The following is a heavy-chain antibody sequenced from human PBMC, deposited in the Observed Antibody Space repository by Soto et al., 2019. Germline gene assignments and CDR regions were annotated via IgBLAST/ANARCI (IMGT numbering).Heavy chain of an antibody. J-gene: IGHJ5*02. CDR2: IFYLGSS. CDR3: ARHYLALRKNNWFHP. CDR1: CDSIISSDFY. D-gene: IGHD3-3*02. Sequence: SETLSLTCTVSCDSIISSDFYWGWVRQPPGKGLEWIGSIFYLGSSYYNASLKSRVTMYVHTSQNQFSLRLRSVTAADTALYFCARHYLALRKNNWFHPWRKGIMVTVS. V-gene: IGHV4-39*01.